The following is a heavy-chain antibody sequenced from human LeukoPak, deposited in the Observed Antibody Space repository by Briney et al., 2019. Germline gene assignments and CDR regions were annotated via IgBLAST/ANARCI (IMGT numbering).Heavy chain of an antibody. D-gene: IGHD3-10*01. CDR3: AKDLRGSGSYRVFGAFDI. CDR2: ISGSGGST. CDR1: GFTFSSYA. V-gene: IGHV3-23*01. Sequence: GGSLRLSCAASGFTFSSYAMSWVRQAPGKGLEWVSAISGSGGSTYYADSVKGRFTISRDNSKNTLYLQMNSLRAEDTDVYYCAKDLRGSGSYRVFGAFDIWGQGTMVTVSS. J-gene: IGHJ3*02.